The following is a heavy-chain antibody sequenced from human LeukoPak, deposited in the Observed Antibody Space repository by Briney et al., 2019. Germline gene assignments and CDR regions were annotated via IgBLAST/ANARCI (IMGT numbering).Heavy chain of an antibody. CDR2: IHKDGTPT. CDR3: ASSPGSSELGYYYYMDV. Sequence: PGGSLRLSCAASGFTFSTYWMHWVRQAPGKGLVWLSRIHKDGTPTDYADSVRGRFTISRDNAKNTLHLQMNALRAEDTAVYYCASSPGSSELGYYYYMDVWGKGTTVTVSS. V-gene: IGHV3-74*01. D-gene: IGHD1-14*01. CDR1: GFTFSTYW. J-gene: IGHJ6*03.